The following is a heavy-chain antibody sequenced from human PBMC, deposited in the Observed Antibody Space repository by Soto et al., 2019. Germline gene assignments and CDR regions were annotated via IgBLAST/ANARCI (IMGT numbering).Heavy chain of an antibody. CDR1: GYTFTSYG. D-gene: IGHD1-26*01. J-gene: IGHJ4*02. V-gene: IGHV1-18*01. Sequence: QVQLVQSGAEVKKPGASVRVSCKASGYTFTSYGISWVRQAPGQGLEWMGWISAYNGNTNYAQKLQGRVTMTTDTPTSRAYMELRSLRSDDTAVYYCAGVPGGAGELRGFCDYWGQGTLVTVSS. CDR2: ISAYNGNT. CDR3: AGVPGGAGELRGFCDY.